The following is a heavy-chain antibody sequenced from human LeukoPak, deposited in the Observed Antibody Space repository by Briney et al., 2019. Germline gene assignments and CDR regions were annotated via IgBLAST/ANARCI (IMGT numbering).Heavy chain of an antibody. CDR1: GGTFSSYA. CDR2: IIPIFGTA. V-gene: IGHV1-69*13. D-gene: IGHD4-17*01. Sequence: SVKVSCKASGGTFSSYAISWVRQAPGQGLEWMGGIIPIFGTANYAQKFQGRVTITADESTSTAYMELSSLRSEDTAVYYSARVGLTFYGDCGYYYYYYMDVWGKGTTVTVSS. CDR3: ARVGLTFYGDCGYYYYYYMDV. J-gene: IGHJ6*03.